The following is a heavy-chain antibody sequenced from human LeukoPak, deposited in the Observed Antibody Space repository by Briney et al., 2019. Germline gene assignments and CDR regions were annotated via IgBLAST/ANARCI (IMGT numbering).Heavy chain of an antibody. CDR1: GGSISSSSYY. Sequence: PSETLSLTCTVSGGSISSSSYYWGWIRQPPGKGLEWIGSIYYSGSTYYNPSLKSRVTISVDTSKNQFSLKLSSVTAADTAVYYCARFTHYGGKPRYFDYWGQGTLVTVSS. J-gene: IGHJ4*02. CDR2: IYYSGST. CDR3: ARFTHYGGKPRYFDY. D-gene: IGHD4-23*01. V-gene: IGHV4-39*01.